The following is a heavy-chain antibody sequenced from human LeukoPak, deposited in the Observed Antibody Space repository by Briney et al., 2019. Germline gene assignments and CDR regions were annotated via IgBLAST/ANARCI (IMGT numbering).Heavy chain of an antibody. CDR2: ISWNSGSI. V-gene: IGHV3-9*01. D-gene: IGHD3-9*01. CDR3: AKANHHDILTGSTYFDY. CDR1: GFTFDDYA. Sequence: GGSLRLSCAASGFTFDDYAMHWVRQAPGKGLEWVSGISWNSGSIGYADSVKGRFTISRDNAKNSLYLQMNSLRAEDTALYYCAKANHHDILTGSTYFDYWGQGTLVTVSS. J-gene: IGHJ4*02.